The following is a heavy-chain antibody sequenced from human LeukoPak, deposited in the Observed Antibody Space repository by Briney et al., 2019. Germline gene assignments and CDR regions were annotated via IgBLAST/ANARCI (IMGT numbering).Heavy chain of an antibody. V-gene: IGHV3-66*01. CDR1: GFTVSSNY. CDR3: AGLDRY. J-gene: IGHJ4*02. CDR2: IYSGGST. Sequence: GGSLRLSCAASGFTVSSNYMSWVRQAPGKGLEWVSIIYSGGSTYYTNSVKGRFTISRDNSKNTLYLQMSSLRAEDTAVYYCAGLDRYWGQGTLVTVSS.